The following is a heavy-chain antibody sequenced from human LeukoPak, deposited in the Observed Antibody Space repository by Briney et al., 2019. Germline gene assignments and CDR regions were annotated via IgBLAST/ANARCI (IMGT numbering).Heavy chain of an antibody. CDR3: ARLKNYYYYYMDV. CDR1: GGSISSSSYY. J-gene: IGHJ6*03. CDR2: IYYSGSA. V-gene: IGHV4-39*01. Sequence: SETLSLTCTVSGGSISSSSYYWGWIRQPPGKGLEWIGSIYYSGSAYYNPSLKSRVTISVDTSKNQFSLKLSSVTAADTAVYYCARLKNYYYYYMDVWGKGTTVTVSS.